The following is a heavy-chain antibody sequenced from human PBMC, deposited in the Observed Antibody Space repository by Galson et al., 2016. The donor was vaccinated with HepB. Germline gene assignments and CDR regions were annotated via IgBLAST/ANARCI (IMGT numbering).Heavy chain of an antibody. Sequence: SLRLSCAASGFTFTSYAMSWVRQAPGKGLEWLSSVSGSGGSTCYADSVRGRFITSRDSSENTLYLQMNTLRGDDTALYYCVKAGYNSHERNNWFDSWGPGTLVTVSS. CDR2: VSGSGGST. J-gene: IGHJ5*01. CDR1: GFTFTSYA. D-gene: IGHD1-20*01. CDR3: VKAGYNSHERNNWFDS. V-gene: IGHV3-23*01.